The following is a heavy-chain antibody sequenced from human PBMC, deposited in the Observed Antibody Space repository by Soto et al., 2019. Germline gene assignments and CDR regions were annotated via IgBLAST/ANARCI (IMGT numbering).Heavy chain of an antibody. CDR2: INPSGGST. Sequence: QVQLVQSGAEVKKPGASVKVSCKASGYTFTSYYMHWVRQAPGQGLEWMGIINPSGGSTSYAQKFQGRVTMTRDTSTGTVYMELSSLRSEDTAVYYCARVGGIGELSPRLAFDIWGQGTMVTVSS. D-gene: IGHD3-10*01. J-gene: IGHJ3*02. V-gene: IGHV1-46*03. CDR1: GYTFTSYY. CDR3: ARVGGIGELSPRLAFDI.